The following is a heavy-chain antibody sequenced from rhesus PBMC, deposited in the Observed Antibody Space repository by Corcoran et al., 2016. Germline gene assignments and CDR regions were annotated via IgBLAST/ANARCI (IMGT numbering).Heavy chain of an antibody. CDR1: GGSISSGYD. CDR3: ARDPNELYNWFDV. D-gene: IGHD1-1*01. CDR2: SYGISGTT. Sequence: QVQLQESGPGVVKPSETLSLTCAVSGGSISSGYDWSWIRQPPGKGLEWIGYSYGISGTTYYTPSLKSRVTISTDTSKNQFSLKLSSVTAADTAVYYCARDPNELYNWFDVWGQGLRVTVSS. J-gene: IGHJ3*01. V-gene: IGHV4S7*01.